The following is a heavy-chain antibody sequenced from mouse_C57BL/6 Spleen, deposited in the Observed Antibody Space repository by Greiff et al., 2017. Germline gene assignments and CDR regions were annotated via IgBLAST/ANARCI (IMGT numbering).Heavy chain of an antibody. CDR3: ARDRYYGSSYNWYFDV. Sequence: ESGPGLVKPSQSLSLTCSVTGYSITSGYYWNWIRQFPGNKLEWMGYISYDGSNNYNPSLKNRISITRDTSKNQFCLKLNSVTTEDTATYYCARDRYYGSSYNWYFDVWGTGTTVTVSS. CDR1: GYSITSGYY. D-gene: IGHD1-1*01. V-gene: IGHV3-6*01. CDR2: ISYDGSN. J-gene: IGHJ1*03.